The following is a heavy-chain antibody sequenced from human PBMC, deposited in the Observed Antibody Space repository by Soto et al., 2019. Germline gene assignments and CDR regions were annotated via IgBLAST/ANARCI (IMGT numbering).Heavy chain of an antibody. V-gene: IGHV1-18*01. CDR3: ARDGIVVAGTFDY. CDR1: GYTFTSYG. D-gene: IGHD6-19*01. Sequence: ASVKVSCKASGYTFTSYGISWVRQAPGQGLEWMGWISAYNGNTNYAQKLQGRVTMTTDTSTSTVYMELRSLRSDDTAVFYCARDGIVVAGTFDYWGQGTQVTVS. J-gene: IGHJ4*02. CDR2: ISAYNGNT.